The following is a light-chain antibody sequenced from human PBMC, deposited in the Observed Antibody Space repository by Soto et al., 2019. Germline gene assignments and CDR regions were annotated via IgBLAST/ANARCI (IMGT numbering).Light chain of an antibody. CDR2: DDN. CDR1: SSNIGGNS. Sequence: QSVMTQPPSVSAAPGQKVTISCSGSSSNIGGNSVSWYQQLPGTAPKLLIYDDNKRPSGIPDRFPGSKSGTSATLGITGFQTGDEADYYCGSWDSILSAYVFGTGTKLTVL. V-gene: IGLV1-51*01. J-gene: IGLJ1*01. CDR3: GSWDSILSAYV.